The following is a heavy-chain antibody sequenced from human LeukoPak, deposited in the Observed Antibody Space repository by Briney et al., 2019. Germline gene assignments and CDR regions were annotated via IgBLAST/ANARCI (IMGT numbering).Heavy chain of an antibody. D-gene: IGHD1-26*01. J-gene: IGHJ4*02. CDR2: IYYTGST. CDR1: GGSINNYY. CDR3: ARDAGGSLFDY. Sequence: SETLSLTCTVSGGSINNYYWSWIRQSPGKGLEWIGYIYYTGSTDSSPSLKSRITISVDTSKNQFSLKLNSVTAADTALYYCARDAGGSLFDYWGQGTLVTVSS. V-gene: IGHV4-59*01.